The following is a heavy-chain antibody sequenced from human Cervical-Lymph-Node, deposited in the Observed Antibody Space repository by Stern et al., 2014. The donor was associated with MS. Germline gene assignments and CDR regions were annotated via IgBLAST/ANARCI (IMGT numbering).Heavy chain of an antibody. J-gene: IGHJ4*02. D-gene: IGHD3-16*02. Sequence: EVQLVESGGGLVQPGGSLRLSCAASGFTFGTYWMPWVRQAPGKGLVWVSRINTDASSTNYADSVKGRFTISRDNAKNTLYLQMNSLRAEDTAVYYCARGSYYFDYWGQGTLVTVSS. CDR3: ARGSYYFDY. CDR2: INTDASST. CDR1: GFTFGTYW. V-gene: IGHV3-74*02.